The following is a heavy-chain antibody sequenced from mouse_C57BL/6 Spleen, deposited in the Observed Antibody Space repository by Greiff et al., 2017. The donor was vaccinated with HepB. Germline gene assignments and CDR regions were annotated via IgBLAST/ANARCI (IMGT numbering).Heavy chain of an antibody. V-gene: IGHV1-80*01. CDR2: IYPGDGDT. D-gene: IGHD1-1*01. J-gene: IGHJ2*01. Sequence: VQLVESGAELVKPGASVKISCKASGYAFSSYWMNWVKQRPGKGLEWIGQIYPGDGDTNYNGKFKGKATLTADKSSSTAYMQLSSLTSEDSAVYCWARPHYYGRSSLGYFDYWGQGTTLTVSS. CDR1: GYAFSSYW. CDR3: ARPHYYGRSSLGYFDY.